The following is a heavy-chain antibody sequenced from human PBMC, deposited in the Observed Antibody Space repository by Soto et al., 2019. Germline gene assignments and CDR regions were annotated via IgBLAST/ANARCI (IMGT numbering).Heavy chain of an antibody. V-gene: IGHV5-10-1*01. CDR3: AXTGYDSSGYYQADWFDP. D-gene: IGHD3-22*01. Sequence: PGESLKISCKGSGYSFTIYWISWVRQMPGKGLEWMGRIDPSDSYTNYSPSFQGHVTISADKSISTAYLQWSSLKASDTAMYYCAXTGYDSSGYYQADWFDPWGQGTLVTVSS. CDR1: GYSFTIYW. J-gene: IGHJ5*02. CDR2: IDPSDSYT.